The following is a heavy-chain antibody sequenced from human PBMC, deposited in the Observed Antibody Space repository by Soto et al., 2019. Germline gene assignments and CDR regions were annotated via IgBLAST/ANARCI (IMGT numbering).Heavy chain of an antibody. V-gene: IGHV4-34*01. CDR2: INHSRST. CDR3: ARESWEGGNWFDP. CDR1: GGSFSGYY. D-gene: IGHD6-13*01. J-gene: IGHJ5*02. Sequence: QVQLQQWGAGLLKPSETLSLTCAVYGGSFSGYYWSWIRQPPGKGLEWIGEINHSRSTNYNPSLKSRVTISVDTSKNQFSLKLSSVTAADTAVYYCARESWEGGNWFDPWGQGTLVTVSS.